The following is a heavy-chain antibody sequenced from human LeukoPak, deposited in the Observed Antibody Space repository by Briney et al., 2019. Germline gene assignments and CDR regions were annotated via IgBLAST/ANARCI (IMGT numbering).Heavy chain of an antibody. CDR2: ISSSSSYI. CDR3: ASAGRYCSGGSCYSKGFDY. Sequence: PGGSLRLSCVASGFTFSSYSMNWVRQAPGKGLEWVSSISSSSSYIYYADSVKGRFTISRDNAKNSLYLQMNSLRAEDTAVYYCASAGRYCSGGSCYSKGFDYWGQGTLVTVSS. D-gene: IGHD2-15*01. CDR1: GFTFSSYS. V-gene: IGHV3-21*01. J-gene: IGHJ4*02.